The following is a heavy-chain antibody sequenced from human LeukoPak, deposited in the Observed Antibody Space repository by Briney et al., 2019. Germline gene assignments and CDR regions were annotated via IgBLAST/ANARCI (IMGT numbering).Heavy chain of an antibody. CDR3: ARGDSRFEIVPTPLDY. D-gene: IGHD2-2*01. V-gene: IGHV3-30*02. J-gene: IGHJ4*02. CDR1: GFTFSSYG. Sequence: GGSLRLSCAASGFTFSSYGMHWLRQAPGRGLEWVAFILFDATNKYYADSVKGRFTISRDNSKNTLYLQMNSLRAEDTAVYYCARGDSRFEIVPTPLDYWGQGTLVTVSS. CDR2: ILFDATNK.